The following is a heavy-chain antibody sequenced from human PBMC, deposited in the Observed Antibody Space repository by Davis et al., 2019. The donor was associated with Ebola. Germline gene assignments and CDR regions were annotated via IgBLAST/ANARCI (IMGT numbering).Heavy chain of an antibody. CDR1: GGSISSYY. Sequence: PSETLSLTCTVSGGSISSYYWSWIRQPPGKGLEWIGYIYYSGSTNYNPSLKSRVTISVDTSKNQFSLKLSSVTAADTAVYYCARSTGIVGARASWFDPWGQGTLVTVSS. J-gene: IGHJ5*02. D-gene: IGHD1-26*01. CDR2: IYYSGST. CDR3: ARSTGIVGARASWFDP. V-gene: IGHV4-59*01.